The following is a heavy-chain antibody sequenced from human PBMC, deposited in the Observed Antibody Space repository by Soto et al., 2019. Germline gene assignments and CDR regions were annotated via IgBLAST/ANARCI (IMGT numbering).Heavy chain of an antibody. CDR3: ARVYSSLDYGIDY. J-gene: IGHJ4*02. V-gene: IGHV3-30-3*01. D-gene: IGHD6-6*01. Sequence: PGGSLRLSCAASGFTFSSYSMHWVRQAPGKGLDWVAVISYDGSNKYYADSVKGRFTISRDNSQNTLYLHASSLRPDDTAVYYCARVYSSLDYGIDYWGQGTLVTVSS. CDR2: ISYDGSNK. CDR1: GFTFSSYS.